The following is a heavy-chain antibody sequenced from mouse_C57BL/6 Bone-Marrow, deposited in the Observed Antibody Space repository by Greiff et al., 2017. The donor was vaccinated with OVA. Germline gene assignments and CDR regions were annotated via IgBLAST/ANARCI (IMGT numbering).Heavy chain of an antibody. Sequence: EVQGVESGGGLVKPGGSLKLSCAASGFTFSSYAMSWVRQTPEKRLEWVATISDGGSYTYYPDNVKGRFTISRDNAKNNLYLQMSHLKSEDTAMYYCARDREGSMLGLAYWGQGTLVTVSA. CDR3: ARDREGSMLGLAY. CDR1: GFTFSSYA. V-gene: IGHV5-4*01. D-gene: IGHD2-3*01. J-gene: IGHJ3*01. CDR2: ISDGGSYT.